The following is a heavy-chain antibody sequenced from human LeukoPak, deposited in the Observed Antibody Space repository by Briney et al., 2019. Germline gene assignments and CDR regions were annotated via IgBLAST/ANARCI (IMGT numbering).Heavy chain of an antibody. D-gene: IGHD4-17*01. CDR2: ISSSSSYI. CDR3: ASPNYGDYVC. J-gene: IGHJ4*02. Sequence: PGGSLRLSCAASGFTFSSYEMNWVRQAPGKGLEWVSSISSSSSYIYYADSVKGRFTISRDNAKNSLYLQMNSLRAEDTAVYYCASPNYGDYVCWGQGTLVTVSS. V-gene: IGHV3-21*01. CDR1: GFTFSSYE.